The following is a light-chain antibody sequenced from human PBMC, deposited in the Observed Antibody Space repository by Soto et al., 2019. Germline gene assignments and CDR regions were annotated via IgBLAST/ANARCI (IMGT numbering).Light chain of an antibody. V-gene: IGKV3-11*01. CDR1: QSVSNN. Sequence: EIVMTQSPATLSVSPGERATLSCRASQSVSNNLAWYQQRPGQAPRLLINDASRRATGIPDRFSGSGSGADFTLTISSLEPEDFAVYYCQQRSSWPITFGQGTRLEIK. CDR3: QQRSSWPIT. CDR2: DAS. J-gene: IGKJ5*01.